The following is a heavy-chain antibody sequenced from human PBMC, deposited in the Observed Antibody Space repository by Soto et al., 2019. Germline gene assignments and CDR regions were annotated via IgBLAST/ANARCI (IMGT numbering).Heavy chain of an antibody. J-gene: IGHJ6*02. CDR1: GVSISSSQW. CDR2: IYHNERT. Sequence: QVQLQESGPGLVKPSGTLSLTCAVSGVSISSSQWWSWVRQPPGKGLEWIGEIYHNERTNYNPSLKSRLTMSLDRSKNQVSLKLSSVTAADTATYYCGRTKDYFYGVDVWGQGPTVTVSS. CDR3: GRTKDYFYGVDV. V-gene: IGHV4-4*02.